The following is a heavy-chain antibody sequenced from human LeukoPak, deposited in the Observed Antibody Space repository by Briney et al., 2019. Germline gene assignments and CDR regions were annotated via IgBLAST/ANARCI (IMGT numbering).Heavy chain of an antibody. CDR3: VRDGDDFNFDY. CDR1: GFIFNNYG. V-gene: IGHV3-74*01. D-gene: IGHD5-24*01. J-gene: IGHJ4*02. Sequence: GGSLRLSCAASGFIFNNYGLVWVRQAPGKGLEWVSRVIRDGSFTNYADSVKGRFTISRDNAKNTLYLQMSSLRAEDTALYFCVRDGDDFNFDYWGQGSLVTVSS. CDR2: VIRDGSFT.